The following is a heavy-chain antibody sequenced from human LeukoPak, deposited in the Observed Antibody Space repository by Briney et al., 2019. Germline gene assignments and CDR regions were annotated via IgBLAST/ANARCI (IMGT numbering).Heavy chain of an antibody. CDR2: IRGDGNDA. CDR1: GFTFSSDW. D-gene: IGHD3-10*01. Sequence: GGSLRLSCAASGFTFSSDWMHWVRQAPGKGLVWVSRIRGDGNDATYAVSVKGRFTVSRNNARSTLFLQMNRLTADDTAVYYCSRDRVLGSGSLDAWGQGTLVSVSS. J-gene: IGHJ5*02. V-gene: IGHV3-74*01. CDR3: SRDRVLGSGSLDA.